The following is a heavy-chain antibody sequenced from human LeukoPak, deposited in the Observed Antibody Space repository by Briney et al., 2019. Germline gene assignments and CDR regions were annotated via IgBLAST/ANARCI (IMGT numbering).Heavy chain of an antibody. CDR2: FNPNGDTT. D-gene: IGHD2-15*01. V-gene: IGHV1-46*02. Sequence: ASVKVSCKASGYSFNTYYMHWVRQAPGQGLEWMGIFNPNGDTTSNAQKFRGRITLTRDTSTTTVYMELSNLRSEDTAVYYCAREYCTGGSCNARFVYDGLDVWGQGTTVTVSS. J-gene: IGHJ6*02. CDR1: GYSFNTYY. CDR3: AREYCTGGSCNARFVYDGLDV.